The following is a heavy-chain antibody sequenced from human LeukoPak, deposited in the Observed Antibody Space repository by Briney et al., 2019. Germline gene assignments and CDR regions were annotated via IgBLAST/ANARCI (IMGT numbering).Heavy chain of an antibody. V-gene: IGHV4-31*03. CDR2: LYYSGST. CDR1: DDSISRGGYY. Sequence: SETLSLTCTVSDDSISRGGYYWSWIRPHPGKGLEWIGYLYYSGSTFYSPSLKSRLIISRDTSRNQFSLTLRSVTAADTAVYYCARGDSDYGDGGLDYWGQGTLVIVSS. CDR3: ARGDSDYGDGGLDY. J-gene: IGHJ4*02. D-gene: IGHD4-17*01.